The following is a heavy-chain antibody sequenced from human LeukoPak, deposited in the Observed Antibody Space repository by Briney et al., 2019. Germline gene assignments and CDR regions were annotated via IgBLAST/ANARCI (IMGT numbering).Heavy chain of an antibody. CDR2: ISSSSSCT. J-gene: IGHJ3*02. V-gene: IGHV3-11*06. D-gene: IGHD1-1*01. CDR3: ARDSSTTGTTHDAFDI. CDR1: GFTFSDYY. Sequence: GGSLRLSCAASGFTFSDYYMSWIRQAPGKGLEWVSYISSSSSCTNYADSVKGRFTISRDNAKNSPYLQMNSLRAEDTAVYYCARDSSTTGTTHDAFDIWGQGTMVTVSS.